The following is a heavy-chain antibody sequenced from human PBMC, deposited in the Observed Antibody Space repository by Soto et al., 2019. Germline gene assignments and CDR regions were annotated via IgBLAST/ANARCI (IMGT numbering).Heavy chain of an antibody. Sequence: GGSLRLSCAASGFTFSSYSMNWVRQAPGKGLEWVSSISSSSSYIYYADSVKGRFTISXXXXXXSXYXQXXSLRAXDTAVYYCARDSGSGTQGDYWGQGTLVTVSS. CDR1: GFTFSSYS. V-gene: IGHV3-21*01. CDR2: ISSSSSYI. CDR3: ARDSGSGTQGDY. J-gene: IGHJ4*02. D-gene: IGHD1-26*01.